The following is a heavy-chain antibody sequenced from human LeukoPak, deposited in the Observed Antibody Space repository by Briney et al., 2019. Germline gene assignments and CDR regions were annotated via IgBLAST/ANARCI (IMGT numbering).Heavy chain of an antibody. CDR2: INTNTGNP. CDR3: ARDAAWEPLDY. CDR1: GYTFTSYD. Sequence: LVASVKVSCKASGYTFTSYDINWVRQATGQGLEWMGWINTNTGNPTYAQGFTGRFVFSLDTSVSTACLQISSLKAEDTAVYYCARDAAWEPLDYWGQGTLVTVSS. D-gene: IGHD1-26*01. J-gene: IGHJ4*02. V-gene: IGHV7-4-1*02.